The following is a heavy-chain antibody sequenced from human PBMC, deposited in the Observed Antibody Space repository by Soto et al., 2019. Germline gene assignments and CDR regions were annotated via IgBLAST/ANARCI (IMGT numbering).Heavy chain of an antibody. Sequence: QVQLQESGPGLVKPSETLSLTCTVSGGSITSYYWSWIRQPAGKGLEYIGRTYTSGSTNFNPSLKSRVTMSLDMSKNHFYLRLSSVTAADTAVYYCARVRPLSGGGWGGPTRGDDAFDIWGQGTMVTVSS. D-gene: IGHD1-26*01. CDR3: ARVRPLSGGGWGGPTRGDDAFDI. CDR1: GGSITSYY. J-gene: IGHJ3*02. V-gene: IGHV4-4*07. CDR2: TYTSGST.